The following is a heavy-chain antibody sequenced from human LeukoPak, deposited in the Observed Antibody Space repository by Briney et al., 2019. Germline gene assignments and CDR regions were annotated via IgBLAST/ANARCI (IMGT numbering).Heavy chain of an antibody. CDR3: ARDHYSRNDH. V-gene: IGHV3-48*02. Sequence: GGSLRLSCAASGFTFSTYSMTWVRQAPGKGLEWVSYISGSSSTIYYAGSVKGRFTISRDNAKNSVYLQMNSLRDEDTAVYYWARDHYSRNDHGAQGTLVTVSS. CDR1: GFTFSTYS. J-gene: IGHJ4*02. CDR2: ISGSSSTI. D-gene: IGHD6-13*01.